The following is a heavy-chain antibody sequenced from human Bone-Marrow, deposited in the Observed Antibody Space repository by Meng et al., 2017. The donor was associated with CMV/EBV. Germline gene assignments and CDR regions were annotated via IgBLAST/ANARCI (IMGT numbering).Heavy chain of an antibody. CDR2: VYYNGKT. CDR1: DGSITSKSHY. D-gene: IGHD3-22*01. V-gene: IGHV4-39*07. CDR3: ARDYYYDSSGYGY. Sequence: SETLSLTCTVSDGSITSKSHYWGWIRQPPGKGLEWIGSVYYNGKTHLNPSLKSRITISVDTSKNQFSLKLSSVTAADTAVYYCARDYYYDSSGYGYWGQGTLVTVSS. J-gene: IGHJ4*02.